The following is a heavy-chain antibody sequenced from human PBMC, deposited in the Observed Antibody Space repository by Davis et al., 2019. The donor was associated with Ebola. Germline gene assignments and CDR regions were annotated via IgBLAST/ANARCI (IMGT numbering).Heavy chain of an antibody. J-gene: IGHJ4*02. Sequence: GESLKISCAASGFTFSSYWMSWVRQAPGKGLEWVAIIKQDGSKKYYVDSVKGRFTISRDNAKNSLYLQMNSLRAEDTAVYYCTKDVRGFNRPMDYWGQGTLITVSS. V-gene: IGHV3-7*01. D-gene: IGHD2/OR15-2a*01. CDR3: TKDVRGFNRPMDY. CDR2: IKQDGSKK. CDR1: GFTFSSYW.